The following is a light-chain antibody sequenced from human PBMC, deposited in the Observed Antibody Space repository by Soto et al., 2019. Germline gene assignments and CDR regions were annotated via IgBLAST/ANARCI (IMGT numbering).Light chain of an antibody. Sequence: QSALTQPPSASGSPGQSVTISCTGTNSDIGTYIYVSWYQQHPGKGPKLILYEVNKRPSGVPDRFSGSKSGNTASLTVSGLQTEDEADYYCSSYGGSNNLVFGGGTKLTVL. J-gene: IGLJ2*01. CDR1: NSDIGTYIY. V-gene: IGLV2-8*01. CDR2: EVN. CDR3: SSYGGSNNLV.